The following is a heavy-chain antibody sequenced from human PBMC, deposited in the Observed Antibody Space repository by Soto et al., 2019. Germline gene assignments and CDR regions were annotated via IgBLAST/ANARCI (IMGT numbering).Heavy chain of an antibody. CDR1: GYTFTSYG. CDR3: ARGEEYSSSPNWFAP. D-gene: IGHD6-6*01. J-gene: IGHJ5*02. CDR2: ISAYNGNT. V-gene: IGHV1-18*01. Sequence: ASVKVSCKASGYTFTSYGISWVRQAPGQGLEWMGWISAYNGNTNYAQKLQGRVTMTTDTSTSTAYMELRSLRSDDTAVYYCARGEEYSSSPNWFAPWGQGTLVTVSS.